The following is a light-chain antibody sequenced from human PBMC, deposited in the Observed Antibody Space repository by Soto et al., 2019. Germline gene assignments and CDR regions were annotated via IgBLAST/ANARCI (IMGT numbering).Light chain of an antibody. Sequence: EIVLTQSPGTLSFPPGERATLSCRASQSFGGNSLAWYQQRPGQAPRLLIYNAAYRAAGIPDRFSGGGSGTDFTLSISRLEPEDFAVYHCQQYGRSPWTFGQGTKVEIK. CDR1: QSFGGNS. V-gene: IGKV3-20*01. CDR2: NAA. J-gene: IGKJ1*01. CDR3: QQYGRSPWT.